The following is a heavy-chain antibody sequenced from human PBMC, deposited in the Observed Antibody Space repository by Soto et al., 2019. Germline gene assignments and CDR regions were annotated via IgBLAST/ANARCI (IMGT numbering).Heavy chain of an antibody. V-gene: IGHV4-59*08. CDR3: ARIAGHCSGGSCYLLGMDV. CDR2: IYYSGST. Sequence: QVQLQESGPGLVKPSETLSLTCTVSGGSISSYYWSWIRQPPGKGLEWIGYIYYSGSTNYNPSLXGRVTISVDTXXNXFXXKLSSVTAADTAVYYCARIAGHCSGGSCYLLGMDVWGQGTTVTVSS. CDR1: GGSISSYY. J-gene: IGHJ6*02. D-gene: IGHD2-15*01.